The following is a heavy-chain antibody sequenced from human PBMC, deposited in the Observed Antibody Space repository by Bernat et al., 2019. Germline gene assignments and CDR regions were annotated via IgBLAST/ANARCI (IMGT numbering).Heavy chain of an antibody. CDR1: GGSFSGYY. CDR2: INHSGST. J-gene: IGHJ6*03. CDR3: ARGFGYCGGGGCYGRFYYYYYMDV. Sequence: QVQLQQWGAGLLKPSETLSLTCAVYGGSFSGYYWSWIRQPPGKGLEWIGEINHSGSTNYNPSLKSRVTISVDTAKTQFSMKLSAVTAADTAVYYCARGFGYCGGGGCYGRFYYYYYMDVWGKGTTVTVSS. V-gene: IGHV4-34*01. D-gene: IGHD2-15*01.